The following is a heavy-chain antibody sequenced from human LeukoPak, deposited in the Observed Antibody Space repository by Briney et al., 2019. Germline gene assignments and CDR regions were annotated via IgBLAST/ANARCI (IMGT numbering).Heavy chain of an antibody. CDR1: GGSFSGYY. CDR3: AGSSTVTTSGGMDV. V-gene: IGHV4-59*01. D-gene: IGHD4-17*01. Sequence: SETLSLTCAVYGGSFSGYYWSWIRQPPGKGLEWIGYIYYSGSTNYNPSLKSRVTISVDTSKNQFSLKLSSVTAADTAVYYCAGSSTVTTSGGMDVWGQGTTVTVSS. CDR2: IYYSGST. J-gene: IGHJ6*02.